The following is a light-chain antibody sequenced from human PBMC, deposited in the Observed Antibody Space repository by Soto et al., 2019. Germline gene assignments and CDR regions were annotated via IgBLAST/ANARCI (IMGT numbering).Light chain of an antibody. CDR2: EVT. CDR1: SRDVGGYNY. Sequence: QSALTQPASVSGSPRQSITISCTGTSRDVGGYNYVSWYQHHPGKAPKLLIYEVTYRPSGVSTRFSGSKSGNTASLTISGLQTEDEADYYCSSNTASFTYVFGTGTKLTVL. V-gene: IGLV2-14*01. J-gene: IGLJ1*01. CDR3: SSNTASFTYV.